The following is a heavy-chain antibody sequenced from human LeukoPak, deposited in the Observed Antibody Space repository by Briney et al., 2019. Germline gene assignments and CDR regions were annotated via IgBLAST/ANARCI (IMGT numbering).Heavy chain of an antibody. D-gene: IGHD6-6*01. CDR2: ISSSSSYI. Sequence: GGSLRLSCAASGFTFSSYRMNWVRQAPGKGLEWVSFISSSSSYIYYADSVKGRFTISRDNAKNSLYLQMNSLRAEDTAVYYCGRDENLGSSRYWGQGTLVTVSS. CDR1: GFTFSSYR. V-gene: IGHV3-21*01. CDR3: GRDENLGSSRY. J-gene: IGHJ4*02.